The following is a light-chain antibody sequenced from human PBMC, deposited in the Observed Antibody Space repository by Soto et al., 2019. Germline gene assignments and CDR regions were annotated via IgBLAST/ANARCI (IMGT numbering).Light chain of an antibody. CDR3: QLYGNLPA. V-gene: IGKV1-33*01. CDR2: DAS. J-gene: IGKJ5*01. CDR1: QNINNY. Sequence: FSLSAFVVYIENNTCQASQNINNYLTWYQQKPGRAPKLLIYDASNVEAGVPSRFMGSRSGTDLSFSIGGLALEDIAAYYCQLYGNLPAFAQGTRLEIK.